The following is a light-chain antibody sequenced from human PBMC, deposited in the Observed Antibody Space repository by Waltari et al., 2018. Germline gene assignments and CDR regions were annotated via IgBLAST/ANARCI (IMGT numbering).Light chain of an antibody. J-gene: IGKJ4*01. CDR2: WAS. Sequence: DIVMPQSPESLAVSLGERATITCQTRQSVLYSPNNKNRVAWYQQKPGQPPRLLLYWASTRESGVPDRFIGSGSETEVTLTVTSLQAEDVAVYYCQQYYNTPRTFGGGTKVEVK. CDR3: QQYYNTPRT. V-gene: IGKV4-1*01. CDR1: QSVLYSPNNKNR.